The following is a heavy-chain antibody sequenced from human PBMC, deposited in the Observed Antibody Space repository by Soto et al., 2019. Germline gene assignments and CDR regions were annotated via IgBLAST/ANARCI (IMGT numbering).Heavy chain of an antibody. V-gene: IGHV1-3*01. CDR3: ARSIMLAGDY. D-gene: IGHD2-8*01. Sequence: QVQLVQAGADVKKPGASVKGSFNASVYTCTSYDLHWVRQAPGQRLEWMGCINAGNGNTKYSQKFQCRVTITRDKSASTAYMELISMRSEDTAVYYCARSIMLAGDYWGQEPLVTFSS. CDR1: VYTCTSYD. J-gene: IGHJ4*02. CDR2: INAGNGNT.